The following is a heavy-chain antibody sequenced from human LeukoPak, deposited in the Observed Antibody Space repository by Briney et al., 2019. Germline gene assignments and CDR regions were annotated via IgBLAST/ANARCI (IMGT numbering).Heavy chain of an antibody. CDR3: TRGHWGLQS. J-gene: IGHJ5*02. D-gene: IGHD7-27*01. Sequence: PSETLSLTCTVSGASVTDYYWSCIRQSPGGGVEWISYIHHSGNSDYNPSLRRRVTTSLDTSKNQFSLNLISVTAADTAVYYCTRGHWGLQSWSQGTLVTVSS. CDR1: GASVTDYY. CDR2: IHHSGNS. V-gene: IGHV4-59*02.